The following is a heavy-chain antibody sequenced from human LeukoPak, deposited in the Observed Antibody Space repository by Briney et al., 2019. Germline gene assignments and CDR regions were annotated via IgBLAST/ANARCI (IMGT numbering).Heavy chain of an antibody. CDR2: IIPIFGTA. D-gene: IGHD3-22*01. V-gene: IGHV1-69*13. Sequence: ASVKVSCKASGGTFSSYAISWVRQAPGQGLEWMGGIIPIFGTANYAQKFQGRVTITADESTSTAYMELSSLRSEDTAVYYRARAPYYYDSSGGLDYWGQGTLVTVSS. J-gene: IGHJ4*02. CDR1: GGTFSSYA. CDR3: ARAPYYYDSSGGLDY.